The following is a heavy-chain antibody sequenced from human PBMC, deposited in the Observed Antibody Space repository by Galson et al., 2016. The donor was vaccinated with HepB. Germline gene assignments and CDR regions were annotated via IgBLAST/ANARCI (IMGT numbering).Heavy chain of an antibody. CDR1: GFTFSSYA. D-gene: IGHD1-26*01. J-gene: IGHJ3*02. CDR2: ISYDGNKN. Sequence: SLRLSCAVSGFTFSSYAMSWVRQAPGKGLEWVAVISYDGNKNSYAESEKGLFTLSRDNSQNTLYVQMDSRRTEATAVHYCARDYSGNYYPSFDIWGQGTMVTVSS. V-gene: IGHV3-30-3*01. CDR3: ARDYSGNYYPSFDI.